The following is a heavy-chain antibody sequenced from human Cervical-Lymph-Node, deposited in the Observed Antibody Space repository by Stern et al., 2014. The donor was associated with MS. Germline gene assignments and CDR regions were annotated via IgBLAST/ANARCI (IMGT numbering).Heavy chain of an antibody. V-gene: IGHV1-18*01. CDR2: ISAYNGIS. J-gene: IGHJ3*02. CDR1: GYTFTSYG. Sequence: QVQLVQSGAEVKQPGASVKVSCKASGYTFTSYGISWVRQAPGQGHAWMGWISAYNGISIYAQKLHVRVTMTSDTSTSTAYMELRSLRSDDTAVYYCARGLLGSENAFDIWGQGTMVTVSS. CDR3: ARGLLGSENAFDI. D-gene: IGHD2-15*01.